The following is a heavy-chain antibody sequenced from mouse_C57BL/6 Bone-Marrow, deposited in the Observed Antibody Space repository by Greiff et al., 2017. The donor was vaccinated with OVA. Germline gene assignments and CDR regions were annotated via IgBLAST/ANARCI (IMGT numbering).Heavy chain of an antibody. CDR1: GFTFSDYG. CDR3: ARRGDYDGDAMDY. Sequence: EVQGVESGGGLVQPGGSLKLSCAASGFTFSDYGMAWVRQAPRKGPEWVAFISNLAYSIYYADTVTGRFTISRENAKNTLYLEMSSLRSEDTAMYYCARRGDYDGDAMDYWGQGTSVTVSS. CDR2: ISNLAYSI. V-gene: IGHV5-15*01. D-gene: IGHD2-4*01. J-gene: IGHJ4*01.